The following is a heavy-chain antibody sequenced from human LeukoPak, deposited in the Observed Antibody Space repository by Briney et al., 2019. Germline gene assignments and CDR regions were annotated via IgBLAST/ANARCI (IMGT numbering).Heavy chain of an antibody. CDR2: IGGGGENT. D-gene: IGHD7-27*01. Sequence: PGGSLRLSCAASGFTFNSYALSWVRQAPGKGLEWVSTIGGGGENTYYADSVKGRFTISRDNSRNTLYLQMKSLSAEDTAVYFCAKVLTGSQDYWGQGTLVTVSS. J-gene: IGHJ4*02. CDR3: AKVLTGSQDY. V-gene: IGHV3-23*01. CDR1: GFTFNSYA.